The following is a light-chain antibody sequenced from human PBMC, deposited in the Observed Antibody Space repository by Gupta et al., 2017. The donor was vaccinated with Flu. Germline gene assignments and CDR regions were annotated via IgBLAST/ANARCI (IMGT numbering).Light chain of an antibody. J-gene: IGKJ2*01. CDR2: SAS. CDR1: QSISRY. CDR3: QQSHSTPYT. V-gene: IGKV1-39*01. Sequence: DIQMTHFPSSLSASVGDRVTIICRASQSISRYLNWYQQQPGKAPKLLIYSASTLQSGVPSRFSGSGSGTEFTLTISGLRPEDFATYYCQQSHSTPYTFGQGTKVELK.